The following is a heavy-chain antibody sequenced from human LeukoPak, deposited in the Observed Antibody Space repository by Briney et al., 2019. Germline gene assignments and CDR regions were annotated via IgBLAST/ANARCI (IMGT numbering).Heavy chain of an antibody. D-gene: IGHD5-24*01. V-gene: IGHV3-21*01. CDR1: GFTFSSYS. Sequence: PGGSLRLSCAASGFTFSSYSMNWVRQAPGKGLEWVSSISSSSSYIYYADSVKGRFTISRDNAKNSLYLQMNSLRAEDTAVYYCARAEKEMATKKPHAFDIWGQGTMVTASS. J-gene: IGHJ3*02. CDR2: ISSSSSYI. CDR3: ARAEKEMATKKPHAFDI.